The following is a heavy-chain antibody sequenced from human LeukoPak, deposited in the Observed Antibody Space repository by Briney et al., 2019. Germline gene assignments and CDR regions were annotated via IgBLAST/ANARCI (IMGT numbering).Heavy chain of an antibody. CDR1: GGSVSGYC. Sequence: PSETLSLTCTVTGGSVSGYCWTWIRQPPGKRLEWIGYLHFSGSTNYNPSLKSRVTISVDTSKNQFSLRLTSVTAADPAVYYCARVVSDRSLVDPWGRGTLVTVSP. V-gene: IGHV4-59*02. D-gene: IGHD1-14*01. CDR2: LHFSGST. CDR3: ARVVSDRSLVDP. J-gene: IGHJ5*02.